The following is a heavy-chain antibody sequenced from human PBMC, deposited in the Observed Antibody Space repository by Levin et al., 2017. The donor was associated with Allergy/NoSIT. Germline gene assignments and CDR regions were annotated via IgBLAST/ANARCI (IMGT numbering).Heavy chain of an antibody. Sequence: ASVKVSCKASGGTFSSYAISWVRQAPGQGLEWMGGIIPIFGTANYAQKFQGRVTITADESTSTAYMELSSLRSEDTAVYYCASLNARRQYQLPPPGPRRYDYGMDVWGQGTTVTVSS. CDR1: GGTFSSYA. CDR3: ASLNARRQYQLPPPGPRRYDYGMDV. D-gene: IGHD2-2*01. J-gene: IGHJ6*02. V-gene: IGHV1-69*13. CDR2: IIPIFGTA.